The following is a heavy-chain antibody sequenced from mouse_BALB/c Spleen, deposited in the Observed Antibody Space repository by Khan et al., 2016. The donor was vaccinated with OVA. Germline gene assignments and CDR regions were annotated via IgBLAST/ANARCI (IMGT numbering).Heavy chain of an antibody. CDR3: ARTARIKY. CDR1: GYSITSGYG. D-gene: IGHD1-2*01. J-gene: IGHJ2*01. CDR2: ISYSGST. Sequence: EVQLQESGPGLVKPSQSLSLTCTVTGYSITSGYGWNWIRQFPGNKLEWMGYISYSGSTNYNPSLKSRISITRDTAKNQFVLQLNSVTTEDTATYYCARTARIKYWGQGTTLTVSS. V-gene: IGHV3-2*02.